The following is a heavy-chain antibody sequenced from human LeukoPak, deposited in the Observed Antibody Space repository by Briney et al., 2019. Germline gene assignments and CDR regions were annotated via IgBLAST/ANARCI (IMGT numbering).Heavy chain of an antibody. Sequence: GGSLRPSCAASGFTFSSYAMSWVRQAPGKGLEWVSAISGSGGSTYYADSVKGRFTISRDNSKNTLHLQMNSLRAEDTAVYYCAKDCSSTSCCDNWGQGTLVTVSS. CDR2: ISGSGGST. D-gene: IGHD2-2*01. J-gene: IGHJ4*02. V-gene: IGHV3-23*01. CDR1: GFTFSSYA. CDR3: AKDCSSTSCCDN.